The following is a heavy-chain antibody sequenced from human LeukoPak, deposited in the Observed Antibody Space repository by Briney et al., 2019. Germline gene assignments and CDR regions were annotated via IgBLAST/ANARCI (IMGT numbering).Heavy chain of an antibody. CDR3: ARDFTGYYDSSGYYYVGY. Sequence: GGSLRLSCAASGFTLSRYWMHWVRHAPGEGLVWVSRINEDGSDTSYADSVKGRFTISRDNSKNTLYLQMNSLRAEDTAVYYCARDFTGYYDSSGYYYVGYWGQGTLVTVSS. CDR1: GFTLSRYW. CDR2: INEDGSDT. V-gene: IGHV3-74*01. D-gene: IGHD3-22*01. J-gene: IGHJ4*02.